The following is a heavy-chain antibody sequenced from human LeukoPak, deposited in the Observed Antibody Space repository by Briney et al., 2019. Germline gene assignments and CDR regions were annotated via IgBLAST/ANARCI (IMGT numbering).Heavy chain of an antibody. J-gene: IGHJ3*02. CDR1: GLMFSSHW. D-gene: IGHD1-26*01. Sequence: PGGSLRLSCAASGLMFSSHWMSWVRQAPGKGLEWVANIKKDGSEMYYVDSVKGRFTISRDNAKNSLYLQMNSLRADDTAVYHCARQETSSYNGAFDIWGQGTMVTVSS. V-gene: IGHV3-7*01. CDR3: ARQETSSYNGAFDI. CDR2: IKKDGSEM.